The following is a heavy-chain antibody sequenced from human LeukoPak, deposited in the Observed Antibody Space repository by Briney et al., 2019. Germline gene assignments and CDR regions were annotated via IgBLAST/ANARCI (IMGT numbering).Heavy chain of an antibody. V-gene: IGHV4-38-2*02. D-gene: IGHD2-2*01. CDR3: AIMGYCSSTSCSFYWYYYMDV. Sequence: SETLSLTCTVSGYSISTGYYWDWIRQPPGKGLEWIGTFYHGGSTYYNPSLKSRVTISVDTSKNQFSLKLSSVTAADTAVYYCAIMGYCSSTSCSFYWYYYMDVWGKGTTVTVSS. CDR2: FYHGGST. CDR1: GYSISTGYY. J-gene: IGHJ6*03.